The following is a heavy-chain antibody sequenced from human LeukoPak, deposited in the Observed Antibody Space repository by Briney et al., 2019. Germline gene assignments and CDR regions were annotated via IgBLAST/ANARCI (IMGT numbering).Heavy chain of an antibody. D-gene: IGHD5-24*01. CDR3: ARRLNGMATIDRYFDY. Sequence: SETLSLTCTVSGGSISSSSYYWAWIRQPPGKRWEWIGNIYYSGSTYYNPSLKSRVTISVDTSKNQFALKLTSVTAADTAVYYCARRLNGMATIDRYFDYWGQGTLVTVSS. CDR2: IYYSGST. V-gene: IGHV4-39*01. J-gene: IGHJ4*02. CDR1: GGSISSSSYY.